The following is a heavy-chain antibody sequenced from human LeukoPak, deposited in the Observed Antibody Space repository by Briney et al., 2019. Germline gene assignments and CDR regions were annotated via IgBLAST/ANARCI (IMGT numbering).Heavy chain of an antibody. V-gene: IGHV1-18*01. D-gene: IGHD5-18*01. CDR1: GYTFTSYG. CDR2: ISAYNGNT. CDR3: ARAEYSYGPNTFDY. Sequence: ASVTVSCTASGYTFTSYGISWVRQAPGQGLEWMGWISAYNGNTNYAQKLQGRVTMTTDTSTSTAYMELRSLRSDDTAVYYCARAEYSYGPNTFDYWGQGTLVTVSS. J-gene: IGHJ4*02.